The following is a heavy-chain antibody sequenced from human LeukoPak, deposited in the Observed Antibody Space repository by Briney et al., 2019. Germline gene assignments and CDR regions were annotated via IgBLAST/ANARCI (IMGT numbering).Heavy chain of an antibody. Sequence: GSLRLSCAASGFTVSSNYMSWVRQAPGKGLEWLGSFFYSGSTNYKPSLKSRVTISVDTSKNQFSLKLSSVTAADTAVYYCARLVVSSWYHEVLLGRDYWGQGTLVTVSS. J-gene: IGHJ4*02. CDR3: ARLVVSSWYHEVLLGRDY. D-gene: IGHD6-13*01. CDR1: GFTVSSNY. V-gene: IGHV4-39*01. CDR2: FFYSGST.